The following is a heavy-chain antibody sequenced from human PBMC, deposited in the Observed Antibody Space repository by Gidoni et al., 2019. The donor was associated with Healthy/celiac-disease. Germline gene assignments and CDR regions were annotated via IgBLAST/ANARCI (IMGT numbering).Heavy chain of an antibody. CDR3: AGGGPGIAAAGTFDP. CDR2: IYYSGST. Sequence: QLQLQESGPGLVKPSETLSLTCTVSGGSISSSSYYWGWIRQHPGKGLEWIWSIYYSGSTYYNPSLKSRVTISVDTSKNQFSLKLSSVTAADTAVYYCAGGGPGIAAAGTFDPWGQGTLVTVSS. D-gene: IGHD6-13*01. CDR1: GGSISSSSYY. J-gene: IGHJ5*02. V-gene: IGHV4-39*07.